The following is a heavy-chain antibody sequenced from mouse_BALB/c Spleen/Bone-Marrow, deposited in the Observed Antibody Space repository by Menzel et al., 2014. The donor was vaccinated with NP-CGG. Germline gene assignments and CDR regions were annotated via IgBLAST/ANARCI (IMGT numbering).Heavy chain of an antibody. V-gene: IGHV2-6-5*01. CDR2: IWGGGGT. J-gene: IGHJ3*01. CDR3: AKHGGNYEFAY. CDR1: GFSLTDYG. Sequence: VQLQQSGPGLVAPSQSLSIPCTVSGFSLTDYGVSWIRQPPGKGLEWLGVIWGGGGTYYNSGLKSRLGISKDISKSQVFLKMNSQQTDDTAIYYCAKHGGNYEFAYWGQGTLVTVSA. D-gene: IGHD2-1*01.